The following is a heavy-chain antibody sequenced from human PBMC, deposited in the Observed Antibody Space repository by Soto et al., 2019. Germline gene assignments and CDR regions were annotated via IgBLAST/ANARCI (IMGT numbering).Heavy chain of an antibody. CDR1: GLNFSSYG. J-gene: IGHJ4*02. CDR2: IWYDGSNK. CDR3: ATGRGLYGSGTYYFDY. Sequence: VGSLRLSSAASGLNFSSYGMHWVRQAPGKGLEWVAVIWYDGSNKYYADSVKGRFTISRDNSKNTLYLQMNSLRAEDTAVYYCATGRGLYGSGTYYFDYWGQGTLVTVSS. V-gene: IGHV3-33*01. D-gene: IGHD3-10*01.